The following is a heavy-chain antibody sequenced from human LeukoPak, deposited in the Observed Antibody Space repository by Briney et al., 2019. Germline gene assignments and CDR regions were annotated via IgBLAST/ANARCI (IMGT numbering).Heavy chain of an antibody. CDR2: IKQDGSEK. Sequence: QPGGSLRLSCAASGFTFSSYWMSWVRQAPGKGLEWVANIKQDGSEKYYVDSVKGRFTISRDNAKNSLYLQMNSLRAEDTAVYYCARSYCSGGSCYHGAEYFQHWGPGTLVTVSS. J-gene: IGHJ1*01. CDR1: GFTFSSYW. V-gene: IGHV3-7*01. D-gene: IGHD2-15*01. CDR3: ARSYCSGGSCYHGAEYFQH.